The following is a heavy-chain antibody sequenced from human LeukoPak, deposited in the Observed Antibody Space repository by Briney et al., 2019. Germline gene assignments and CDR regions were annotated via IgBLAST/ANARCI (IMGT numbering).Heavy chain of an antibody. Sequence: SETLSLTCTVSGGSISSYFWSWIRQPAGKGLEWIGRISSTGRTDYNPSLTSRVTISVDTSKNQLSMKLSSVTAADTAVYYCAKGAGPPWFDPWGQGTLVTVSS. D-gene: IGHD6-19*01. CDR1: GGSISSYF. J-gene: IGHJ5*02. CDR3: AKGAGPPWFDP. CDR2: ISSTGRT. V-gene: IGHV4-4*07.